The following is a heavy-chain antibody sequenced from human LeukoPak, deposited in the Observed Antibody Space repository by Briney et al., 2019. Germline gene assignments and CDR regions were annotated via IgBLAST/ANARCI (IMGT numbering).Heavy chain of an antibody. J-gene: IGHJ4*02. CDR1: GFTFSSYA. CDR2: ISGSGGST. CDR3: AKGRYSYGFGPPGG. V-gene: IGHV3-23*01. D-gene: IGHD5-18*01. Sequence: PGGSLRLSCAASGFTFSSYAMSWVRQAPGKGLEWVSAISGSGGSTYYADSVKGRFTISRDNSKNTLYLQMNSLRAEDTAVYYCAKGRYSYGFGPPGGWGQGTLVTVSS.